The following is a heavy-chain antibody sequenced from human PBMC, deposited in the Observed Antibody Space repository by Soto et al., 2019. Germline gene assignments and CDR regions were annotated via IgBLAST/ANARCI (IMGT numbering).Heavy chain of an antibody. CDR2: IYSGGST. V-gene: IGHV3-53*01. CDR1: GFTVSSNY. CDR3: ARVDFWSGYYMNY. D-gene: IGHD3-3*01. J-gene: IGHJ4*02. Sequence: GGSLRLSCAASGFTVSSNYMSWVRQAPGKGLEWVSVIYSGGSTYYADSVKGRFAISRDNSKNTLYLQMNSLRAEDTAVYYCARVDFWSGYYMNYWGQGTLVTVSS.